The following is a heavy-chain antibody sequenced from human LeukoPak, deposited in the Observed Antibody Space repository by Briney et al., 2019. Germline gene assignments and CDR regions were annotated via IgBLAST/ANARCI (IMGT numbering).Heavy chain of an antibody. J-gene: IGHJ3*02. D-gene: IGHD3-9*01. CDR1: GFTFSSHS. Sequence: GGSLRLSCAASGFTFSSHSMNWVRQAPGKGLEWVSSISSSSSYIHYADSVKGRFTISRDNAKNSLYLQMNSLRAEDTAVYYCARDRFVLRYFDWLLYGDAFDIWGQGTMVTVSS. CDR3: ARDRFVLRYFDWLLYGDAFDI. CDR2: ISSSSSYI. V-gene: IGHV3-21*01.